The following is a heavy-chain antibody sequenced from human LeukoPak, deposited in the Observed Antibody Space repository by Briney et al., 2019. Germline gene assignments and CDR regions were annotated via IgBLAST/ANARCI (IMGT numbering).Heavy chain of an antibody. V-gene: IGHV3-48*04. CDR3: ARDPAGLFFDY. J-gene: IGHJ4*02. CDR1: GFTFSSYS. D-gene: IGHD3/OR15-3a*01. Sequence: PGGSLRLSCAASGFTFSSYSMNWVRQAPGKGREWVSYISSSSSTIYYADSVKGRFTISRDNAKNSLYLQMNSLRAGDTAVYYCARDPAGLFFDYWGQGTLVTVSS. CDR2: ISSSSSTI.